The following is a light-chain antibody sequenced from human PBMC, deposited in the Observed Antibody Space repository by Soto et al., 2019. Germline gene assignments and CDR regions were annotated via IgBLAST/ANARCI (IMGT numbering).Light chain of an antibody. V-gene: IGKV3-20*01. J-gene: IGKJ1*01. Sequence: IVMTQSPATLSVSPWERATLSCRASQSVSSNLAWYHQKPGQAPRLLIYGASSRATGIPDRFRGSGSGTDFTLTISRLEPEDFAVYYCQQYGSSPETFGQGTKVDIK. CDR3: QQYGSSPET. CDR1: QSVSSN. CDR2: GAS.